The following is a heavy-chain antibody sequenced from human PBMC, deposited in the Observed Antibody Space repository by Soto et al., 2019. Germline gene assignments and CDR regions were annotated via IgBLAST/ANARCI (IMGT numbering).Heavy chain of an antibody. CDR1: GGSFSGYY. D-gene: IGHD1-26*01. J-gene: IGHJ6*02. Sequence: PETLSHTCAVYGGSFSGYYWSWIRQPPGKGLEWIGEINQSGSTNYNPSLKSRVTISVDTSKNQFSLKLSSVTAADTAVYYCARGEVGATLDRYYYGMDVWGQGTTVT. CDR2: INQSGST. V-gene: IGHV4-34*01. CDR3: ARGEVGATLDRYYYGMDV.